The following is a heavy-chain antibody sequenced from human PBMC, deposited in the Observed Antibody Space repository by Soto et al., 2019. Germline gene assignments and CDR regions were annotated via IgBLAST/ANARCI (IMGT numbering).Heavy chain of an antibody. CDR3: ARGPRPFGRGLVGWFDP. CDR2: INHSGST. Sequence: SETLSLTCAVYGGSFSGYYWSWIRQPPGKGLEWIGEINHSGSTNYNPSLKSRVTISVDTSKNQFSLKLGSVTAADTAVYYCARGPRPFGRGLVGWFDPWGQGTLVTVSS. CDR1: GGSFSGYY. V-gene: IGHV4-34*01. J-gene: IGHJ5*02. D-gene: IGHD3-16*01.